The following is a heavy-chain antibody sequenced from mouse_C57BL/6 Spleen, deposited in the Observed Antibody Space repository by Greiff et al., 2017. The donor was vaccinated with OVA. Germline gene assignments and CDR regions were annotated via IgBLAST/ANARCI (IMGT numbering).Heavy chain of an antibody. J-gene: IGHJ4*01. V-gene: IGHV1-81*01. CDR3: ARGEGYDYGGYAMDY. CDR2: IYPRSGNT. D-gene: IGHD2-4*01. CDR1: GYTFTSYG. Sequence: QVQLQQSGAELARPGASVKLSCKASGYTFTSYGISWVKQRTGQGLEWIGEIYPRSGNTYYNEKFKGKATLTADKSSSTAYMELRSLTSEDSAVYFCARGEGYDYGGYAMDYWGQGTSVTVSS.